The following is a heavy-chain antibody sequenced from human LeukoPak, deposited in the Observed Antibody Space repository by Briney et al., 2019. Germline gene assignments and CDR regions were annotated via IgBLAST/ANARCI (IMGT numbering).Heavy chain of an antibody. D-gene: IGHD6-13*01. Sequence: GGSLRLSCAVSGITLSNYGMSWVRKAPGKGLEWVAGMSGSGGGTNYADSVKGRFTVSRDNSKNTLYLQMNSLRAEDTAVYYCARDSEPRRGSNWYFASWGQGTLVTVSS. CDR2: MSGSGGGT. CDR3: ARDSEPRRGSNWYFAS. CDR1: GITLSNYG. V-gene: IGHV3-23*01. J-gene: IGHJ4*02.